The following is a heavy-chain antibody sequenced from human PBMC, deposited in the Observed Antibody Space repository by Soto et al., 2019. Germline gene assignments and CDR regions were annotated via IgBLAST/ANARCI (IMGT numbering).Heavy chain of an antibody. CDR2: FNPSDSYA. D-gene: IGHD2-15*01. CDR3: ARHPYIGGLDV. Sequence: SLKISCQGSGYTFANYWISWVRQMPGKGLEWMGRFNPSDSYADYNPSFQGHVTISADKSISTAYVQWSSLKASDTAMYFCARHPYIGGLDVWGQGTAVTVSS. CDR1: GYTFANYW. J-gene: IGHJ6*02. V-gene: IGHV5-10-1*01.